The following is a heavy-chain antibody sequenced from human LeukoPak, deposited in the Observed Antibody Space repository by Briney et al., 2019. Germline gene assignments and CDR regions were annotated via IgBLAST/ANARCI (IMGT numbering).Heavy chain of an antibody. J-gene: IGHJ4*02. CDR1: GFTFDDYA. V-gene: IGHV3-9*01. D-gene: IGHD6-13*01. CDR3: AKAIESGIAAAGV. CDR2: ISWNSGSI. Sequence: GGSLRLSCAASGFTFDDYAMHWVRQAPGKGLEWVSGISWNSGSIGYADSVKGRFTISRDNAKNSLYLQMNSLRAEDTALYYCAKAIESGIAAAGVWGQGTLVTVSS.